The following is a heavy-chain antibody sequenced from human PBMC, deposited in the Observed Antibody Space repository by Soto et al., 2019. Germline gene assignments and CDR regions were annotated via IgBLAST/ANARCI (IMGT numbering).Heavy chain of an antibody. CDR3: ARKPRIAVGAGWTQFDY. J-gene: IGHJ4*02. CDR2: ISGSGGST. D-gene: IGHD6-19*01. Sequence: GGSLRLSCAASGFTFSSYAMSWVRQAPGKGLEWVSAISGSGGSTYYADSVKGRFTISRDNSKNTLYLQMNSLRAEDTAVYYCARKPRIAVGAGWTQFDYWGQGNLVTVSS. V-gene: IGHV3-23*01. CDR1: GFTFSSYA.